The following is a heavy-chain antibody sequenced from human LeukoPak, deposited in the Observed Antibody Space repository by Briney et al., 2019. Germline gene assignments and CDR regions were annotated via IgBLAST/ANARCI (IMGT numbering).Heavy chain of an antibody. D-gene: IGHD2-2*01. CDR3: AKVYCSSTSCYPHGAFDI. Sequence: PGGSLRLSCAASASTFSSYAMSWVRQAPGKGLEWVSAISGSGGSTYYADSVRGRFTISRDNSKNTLYLQMNSLRAEDTAVYYCAKVYCSSTSCYPHGAFDIWGQGTMVTVSS. CDR1: ASTFSSYA. J-gene: IGHJ3*02. V-gene: IGHV3-23*01. CDR2: ISGSGGST.